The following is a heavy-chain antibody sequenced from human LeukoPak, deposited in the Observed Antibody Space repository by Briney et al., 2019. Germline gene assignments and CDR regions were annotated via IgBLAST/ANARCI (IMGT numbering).Heavy chain of an antibody. CDR1: GGSISSSNW. CDR3: ARSNDRSGYCDY. Sequence: PSGTLSLTCAVSGGSISSSNWWTWVRQPPGEGLEWIGEIYHSGSTKYNPSLKSRVTISVDKSKNQFSLKVSSVTAADTAVYYCARSNDRSGYCDYWGQGTLVTVSS. J-gene: IGHJ4*02. D-gene: IGHD3-22*01. V-gene: IGHV4-4*02. CDR2: IYHSGST.